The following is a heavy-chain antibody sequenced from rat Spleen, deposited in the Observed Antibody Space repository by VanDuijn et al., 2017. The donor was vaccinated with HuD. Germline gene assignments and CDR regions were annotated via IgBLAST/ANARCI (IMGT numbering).Heavy chain of an antibody. J-gene: IGHJ2*01. V-gene: IGHV2-16*01. D-gene: IGHD1-7*01. CDR1: GFSLTSHG. CDR2: IWSGGNT. CDR3: VRRGYHPFDY. Sequence: QVQLKESGPGLVQPSQTLSLTCTVSGFSLTSHGVSWVRQPHGKGLEWIGAIWSGGNTDYNSALKSRLSISRDTAKSQVVLKMNSLQTEDTAMYFCVRRGYHPFDYWGQGVMVTVSS.